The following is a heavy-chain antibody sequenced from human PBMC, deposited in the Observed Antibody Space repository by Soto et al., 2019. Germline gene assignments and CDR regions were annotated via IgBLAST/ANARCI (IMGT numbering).Heavy chain of an antibody. V-gene: IGHV4-39*01. Sequence: QLQLQESGPGLVKPSETLSLTCTVSAGSISNSDYYWGWIRQSPGKGLEWIGSTYYRGTNFYDPSLRSRLSMSVDTSKNQFSLRLNSVTAADTAVYYCARQARGTTWSDFDYWSQGTLVTVSS. J-gene: IGHJ4*02. CDR2: TYYRGTN. D-gene: IGHD1-7*01. CDR3: ARQARGTTWSDFDY. CDR1: AGSISNSDYY.